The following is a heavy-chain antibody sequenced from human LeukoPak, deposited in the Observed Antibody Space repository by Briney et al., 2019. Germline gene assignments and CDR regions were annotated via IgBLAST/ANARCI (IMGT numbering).Heavy chain of an antibody. CDR3: ASYHVLATFDP. J-gene: IGHJ5*02. V-gene: IGHV3-7*01. Sequence: PGGSLRLSCAASGFTFSSYEMNWVRQAPGKGLEWVANIKEDGSERYYVDSVKGRFTISRDNVKNSLYLDMDNLRAEDTAVYHCASYHVLATFDPWGRGTLVTVSS. D-gene: IGHD2-8*01. CDR1: GFTFSSYE. CDR2: IKEDGSER.